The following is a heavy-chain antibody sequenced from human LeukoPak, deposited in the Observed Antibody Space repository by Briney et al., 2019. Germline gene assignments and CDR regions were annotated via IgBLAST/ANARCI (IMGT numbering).Heavy chain of an antibody. D-gene: IGHD6-6*01. J-gene: IGHJ4*02. CDR1: GFTFSSYA. Sequence: GSLRLSCAASGFTFSSYAMSWVRQAPGKGLEWVSAISGSGGSTYYADSVKGRFTISRDNSKNTLYLQMNSLRAEDTAVYYCAEASSSSSFAYFDYWGQGTLVTVSS. CDR3: AEASSSSSFAYFDY. V-gene: IGHV3-23*01. CDR2: ISGSGGST.